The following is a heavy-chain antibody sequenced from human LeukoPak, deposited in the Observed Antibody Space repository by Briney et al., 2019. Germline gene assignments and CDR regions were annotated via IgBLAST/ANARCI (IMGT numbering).Heavy chain of an antibody. CDR1: GGTFSSYA. V-gene: IGHV1-69*05. D-gene: IGHD3-22*01. CDR3: ARDDSSGYYPFDY. CDR2: IIPIFGTA. Sequence: SVKVSCKASGGTFSSYAISWVRQDPGQGLEWMGRIIPIFGTANYAQKFQGRVTITTDESTSTAYMELSSLRSEDTAVYYCARDDSSGYYPFDYWGQGTLVTVSS. J-gene: IGHJ4*02.